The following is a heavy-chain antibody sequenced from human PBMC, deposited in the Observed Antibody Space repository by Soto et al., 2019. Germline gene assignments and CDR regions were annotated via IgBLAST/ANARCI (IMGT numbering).Heavy chain of an antibody. J-gene: IGHJ6*02. CDR2: IHHSGST. Sequence: SETLSLSCTAYGESFNGYYWSWIHQPPGKGLEWIGEIHHSGSTNYNPSLKSRVTFSIDTSKRQFSLKVRSVTAADTAVYYCARGKRGSSWYRGEEMYYYYGMDVWGQGTPVTVSS. CDR3: ARGKRGSSWYRGEEMYYYYGMDV. V-gene: IGHV4-34*01. CDR1: GESFNGYY. D-gene: IGHD6-13*01.